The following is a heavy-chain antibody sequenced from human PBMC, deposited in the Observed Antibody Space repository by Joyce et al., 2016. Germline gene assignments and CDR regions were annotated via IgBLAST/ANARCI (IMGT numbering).Heavy chain of an antibody. CDR2: ISGSGGNT. J-gene: IGHJ6*02. CDR3: AKEIWGSFYYGMDV. CDR1: GFTFDYYA. V-gene: IGHV3-23*01. Sequence: EVQLLESGGGLAQRGGSLRLSCAASGFTFDYYAMNWVRHAPGKGLEWVSTISGSGGNTCYADSVKGRFTISRDNSNNTLYLQMNSLRVEDTAIYYCAKEIWGSFYYGMDVWGQGTTVTVSS. D-gene: IGHD3-16*01.